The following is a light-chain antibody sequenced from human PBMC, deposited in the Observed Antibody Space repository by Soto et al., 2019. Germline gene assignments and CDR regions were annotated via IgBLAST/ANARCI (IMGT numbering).Light chain of an antibody. CDR2: WAS. CDR3: QQYYSTPWT. CDR1: QSVLYSSNNKNY. V-gene: IGKV4-1*01. Sequence: DIVMTQSPDSLAVSLGERATINCKSSQSVLYSSNNKNYLAWYQQKPGQPPKLLIYWASTRESGVPDRFSGSGSGTDLPLTISSLQAEDVAVYYCQQYYSTPWTFGQGTKVEIK. J-gene: IGKJ1*01.